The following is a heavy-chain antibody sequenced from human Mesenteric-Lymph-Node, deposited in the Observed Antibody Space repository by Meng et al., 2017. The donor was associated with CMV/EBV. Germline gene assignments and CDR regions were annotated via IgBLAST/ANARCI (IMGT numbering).Heavy chain of an antibody. V-gene: IGHV3-7*01. D-gene: IGHD4-11*01. CDR2: INPDSKQR. CDR1: GFSVSRNY. Sequence: GGSLRLSCAASGFSVSRNYMSWVRQAPGKGPEWVANINPDSKQRYYVESVKGRLTISRDNARNALYLQMNSLRAEDTAVYFCAAYSNCLSFWGQGTMVTVSS. J-gene: IGHJ3*01. CDR3: AAYSNCLSF.